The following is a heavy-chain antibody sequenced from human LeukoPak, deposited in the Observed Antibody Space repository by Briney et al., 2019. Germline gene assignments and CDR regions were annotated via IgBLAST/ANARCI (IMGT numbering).Heavy chain of an antibody. Sequence: GVSLRLSCAASGFTFSSYGMHWVRQAPGKGLEWVAFKRYDGSNKYYADSVKGRFTISRDNSKNTLYLQMNSLRAEDTAVYYCAKRGWSGSTSDYWGQGTLVTVSS. D-gene: IGHD3-3*01. CDR3: AKRGWSGSTSDY. CDR2: KRYDGSNK. V-gene: IGHV3-30*02. J-gene: IGHJ4*02. CDR1: GFTFSSYG.